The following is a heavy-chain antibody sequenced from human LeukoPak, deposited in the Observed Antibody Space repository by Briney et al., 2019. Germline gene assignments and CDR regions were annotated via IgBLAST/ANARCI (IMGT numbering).Heavy chain of an antibody. D-gene: IGHD3-3*01. Sequence: SETLSLTCTVSGYSISSGYYWGWIRQPPGKGLEWIGSIYHSGSTYYNPSLKSRVTISVDTSKNQFSLKLSSVTAADTAVYYCVRWGPEEYYYYYYMDVWGKGTTVTVSS. J-gene: IGHJ6*03. CDR2: IYHSGST. CDR1: GYSISSGYY. V-gene: IGHV4-38-2*02. CDR3: VRWGPEEYYYYYYMDV.